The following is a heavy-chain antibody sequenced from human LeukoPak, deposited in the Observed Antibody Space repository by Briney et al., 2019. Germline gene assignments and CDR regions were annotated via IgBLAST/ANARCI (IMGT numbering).Heavy chain of an antibody. D-gene: IGHD4-17*01. V-gene: IGHV3-53*01. CDR2: IFSDGST. CDR3: ARAPTTVIPEY. Sequence: PSETLSLTCTVSGGSISSYYWSWVRQAPGKGLEWVSNIFSDGSTYYADSVKGRFTISRDYSKNTLFLQMNSLRAEDTAVYYCARAPTTVIPEYWGQGTLVTVSS. CDR1: GGSISSYY. J-gene: IGHJ4*02.